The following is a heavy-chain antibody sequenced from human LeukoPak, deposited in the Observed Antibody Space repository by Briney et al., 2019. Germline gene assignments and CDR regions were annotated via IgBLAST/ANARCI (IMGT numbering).Heavy chain of an antibody. V-gene: IGHV1-18*01. Sequence: ASVKVSCKASGYTFNTYGISWVRQAPGQGLEWMGWISGNNGYTNYAQKLQGRVTMTTDTPTNTAYMELRSLRSDDTAVYYCGRDLIDYGGNIVYWGQGTLVTVSS. CDR2: ISGNNGYT. CDR3: GRDLIDYGGNIVY. D-gene: IGHD4-23*01. J-gene: IGHJ4*02. CDR1: GYTFNTYG.